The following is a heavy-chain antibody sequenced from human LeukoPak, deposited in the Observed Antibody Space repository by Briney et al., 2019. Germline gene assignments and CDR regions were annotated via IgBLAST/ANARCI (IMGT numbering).Heavy chain of an antibody. CDR1: GDSVSSTTSY. CDR2: IFYSGTT. D-gene: IGHD6-19*01. V-gene: IGHV4-39*01. CDR3: ARQLAGLFFNS. Sequence: SETLSLTCTVSGDSVSSTTSYWTWIRQPLAQGLEYIGSIFYSGTTFYNPSLKSRITMSVDTSKNQSSLKLNTVTSADTAVYFCARQLAGLFFNSWGQGTLVAVSS. J-gene: IGHJ4*02.